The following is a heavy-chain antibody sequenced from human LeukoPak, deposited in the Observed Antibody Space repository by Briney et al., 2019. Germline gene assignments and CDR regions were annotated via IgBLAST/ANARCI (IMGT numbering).Heavy chain of an antibody. CDR3: ARSHVDIVATSCFDY. Sequence: SETLSLTCTVSGGSISSSSYYWGWIRQPPGKGLEWIGSIYYSGSTYYNPSLKSRVTISVDTSKNQFSLKLSSVTAADTAVYYCARSHVDIVATSCFDYWGQGTLVTVSS. CDR2: IYYSGST. D-gene: IGHD5-12*01. V-gene: IGHV4-39*01. CDR1: GGSISSSSYY. J-gene: IGHJ4*02.